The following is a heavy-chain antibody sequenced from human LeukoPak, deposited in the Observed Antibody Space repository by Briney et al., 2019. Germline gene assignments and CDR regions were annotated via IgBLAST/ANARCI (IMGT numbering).Heavy chain of an antibody. CDR1: GGSISSSSYY. J-gene: IGHJ3*02. V-gene: IGHV4-39*01. D-gene: IGHD5-18*01. Sequence: SETLSLTCTVSGGSISSSSYYWGWIRQPPGKGLEWIGSIYYSGSTYYNPSLKSRVTISVDTSKNQFSLKLSSVTAADTAVYYCARLEMATANDAFDIWGQGTMVTASS. CDR2: IYYSGST. CDR3: ARLEMATANDAFDI.